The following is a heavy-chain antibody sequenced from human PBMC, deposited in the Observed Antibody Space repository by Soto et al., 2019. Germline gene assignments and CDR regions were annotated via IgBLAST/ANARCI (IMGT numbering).Heavy chain of an antibody. V-gene: IGHV4-59*08. CDR1: GGSISSYY. CDR3: ARRGYYYGSGSWTGYYYYMDV. D-gene: IGHD3-10*01. CDR2: IYYSGST. J-gene: IGHJ6*03. Sequence: SETLSLTCTVSGGSISSYYWSWIRQPPGKGLEWIGYIYYSGSTNYNPSLKSRVTISVDTSKNQFSLKLSSVTAADTAVYYCARRGYYYGSGSWTGYYYYMDVWGKGTTVTVSS.